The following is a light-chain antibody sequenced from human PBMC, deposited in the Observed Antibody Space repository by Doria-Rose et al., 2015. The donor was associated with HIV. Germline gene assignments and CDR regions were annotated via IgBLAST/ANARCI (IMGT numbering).Light chain of an antibody. J-gene: IGKJ2*01. V-gene: IGKV2-28*01. CDR3: MQALQTPYT. CDR1: QSLLHTIGYNY. Sequence: SISCRSSQSLLHTIGYNYLDRYLQKPGQSPQLLIYLGSNRASGVPDRFSGSGSGTDFTLKISRVEAEDVGVYYCMQALQTPYTFGQGTKLEIK. CDR2: LGS.